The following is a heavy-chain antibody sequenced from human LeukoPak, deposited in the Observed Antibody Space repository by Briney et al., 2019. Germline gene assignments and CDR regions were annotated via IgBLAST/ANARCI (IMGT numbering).Heavy chain of an antibody. D-gene: IGHD5-12*01. J-gene: IGHJ4*02. Sequence: GGSLRLSCATSGFTFSNYAVSWVRQAPGKGLEWVSSIRGSGGTTYYADSVKGRFTISRDNSKNTLYLQMNSLRDEDTPVYYCAKDPYRASSGLVDYWGQGTLVTVSS. CDR2: IRGSGGTT. V-gene: IGHV3-23*01. CDR1: GFTFSNYA. CDR3: AKDPYRASSGLVDY.